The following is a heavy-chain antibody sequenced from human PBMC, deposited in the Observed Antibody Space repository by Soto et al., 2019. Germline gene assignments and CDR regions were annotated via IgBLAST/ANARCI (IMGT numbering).Heavy chain of an antibody. J-gene: IGHJ2*01. D-gene: IGHD2-2*01. CDR1: GFTFISYS. Sequence: PWGSLRLSCAASGFTFISYSINFFRHSPWKWLEWVSSISSSSSYIYYADSVKGRFTISRDNAKNSLYLQMNSLRAEDTAVYYCARAGCSSTSCPIWYFDLWGRGTLVTVSS. CDR2: ISSSSSYI. CDR3: ARAGCSSTSCPIWYFDL. V-gene: IGHV3-21*01.